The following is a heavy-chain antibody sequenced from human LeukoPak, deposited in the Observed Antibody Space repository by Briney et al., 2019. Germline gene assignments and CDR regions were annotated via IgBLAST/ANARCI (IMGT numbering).Heavy chain of an antibody. D-gene: IGHD4-17*01. V-gene: IGHV5-51*01. J-gene: IGHJ4*02. CDR1: GYSFTSYG. Sequence: GESLQSSSKCSGYSFTSYGIGWVRQMPGKGLEWMGIIYPGDSDTRYSPSFQGQVTISADKSIRTAYLQWSSLKASDTAIYYCARHHDYGDYGCFDYWGQGALVTVSS. CDR3: ARHHDYGDYGCFDY. CDR2: IYPGDSDT.